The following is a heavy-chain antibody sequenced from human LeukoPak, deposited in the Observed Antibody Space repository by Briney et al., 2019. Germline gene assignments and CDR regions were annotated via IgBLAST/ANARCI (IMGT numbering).Heavy chain of an antibody. CDR2: IKLDGSEK. Sequence: GGSLRLSCAASGFTFSSYWMSWVRQSPGKGLEWVANIKLDGSEKYYVDSVKGRFTISRDNAKNSLYLQMNSLRAEDTAEYNWARVSSTSDYFDYWGQGTLGTVSS. CDR3: ARVSSTSDYFDY. D-gene: IGHD6-6*01. CDR1: GFTFSSYW. J-gene: IGHJ4*02. V-gene: IGHV3-7*04.